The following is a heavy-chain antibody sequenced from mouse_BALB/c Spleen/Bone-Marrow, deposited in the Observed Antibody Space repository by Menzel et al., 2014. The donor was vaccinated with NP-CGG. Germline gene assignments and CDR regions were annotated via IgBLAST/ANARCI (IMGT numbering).Heavy chain of an antibody. CDR3: ARSSYGYDRQAYFFDY. V-gene: IGHV5-17*02. Sequence: EVKLVESGGGLVQPGGSRKLSCAASGFTFSSFGMHWVRQAPEKGLEWVAYISSGSSTIYYADTVKGRFTISRDNPKNTLFLQMTSLRSEDTAMYYCARSSYGYDRQAYFFDYWGQGTTHTVSS. D-gene: IGHD2-2*01. CDR2: ISSGSSTI. CDR1: GFTFSSFG. J-gene: IGHJ2*01.